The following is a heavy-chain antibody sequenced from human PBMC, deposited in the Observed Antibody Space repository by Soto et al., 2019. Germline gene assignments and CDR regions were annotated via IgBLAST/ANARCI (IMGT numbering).Heavy chain of an antibody. V-gene: IGHV3-30*18. D-gene: IGHD5-12*01. CDR1: GFTFSTYG. CDR3: AKDTYIVHLGGGTYYYYYGMDV. J-gene: IGHJ6*02. Sequence: QVQLVESGGGVVQPGRSLRLTCAAPGFTFSTYGMHWVRQAPGKGLEWVAVISYDGSNKYYADSVKGRFTISRDNSKNTLYLQMNSLRAEDTAVYYCAKDTYIVHLGGGTYYYYYGMDVWGQGTTVTVSS. CDR2: ISYDGSNK.